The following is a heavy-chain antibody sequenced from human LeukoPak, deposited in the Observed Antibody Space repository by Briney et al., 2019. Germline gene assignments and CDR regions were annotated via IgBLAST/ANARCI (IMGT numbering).Heavy chain of an antibody. CDR3: ASPLARNYYDTSGYYY. CDR2: IIPIFGTA. CDR1: GGTLSSYA. D-gene: IGHD3-22*01. J-gene: IGHJ4*02. Sequence: SVKVSCKASGGTLSSYAISWVRQAPGQGLEWMGGIIPIFGTANYAQKFQGRVTITADESTSTAYMELSSLRSEDTAVYYCASPLARNYYDTSGYYYWGQGTLVTVSS. V-gene: IGHV1-69*13.